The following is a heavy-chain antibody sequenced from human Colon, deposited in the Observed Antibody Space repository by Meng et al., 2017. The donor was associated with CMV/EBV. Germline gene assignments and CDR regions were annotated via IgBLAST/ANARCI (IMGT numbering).Heavy chain of an antibody. D-gene: IGHD1-26*01. V-gene: IGHV4-39*07. CDR2: IYYSGST. CDR1: GGSISSSSYY. J-gene: IGHJ4*02. Sequence: SETLSLTCTVSGGSISSSSYYWGWIRQPPGKGLEWIGSIYYSGSTYYNPSLKSRVTISVDTSKNQFSLTMNSVTAADTAMYYCARVVTPPYSGTFLSPYYFDYWGQGTLVTVSS. CDR3: ARVVTPPYSGTFLSPYYFDY.